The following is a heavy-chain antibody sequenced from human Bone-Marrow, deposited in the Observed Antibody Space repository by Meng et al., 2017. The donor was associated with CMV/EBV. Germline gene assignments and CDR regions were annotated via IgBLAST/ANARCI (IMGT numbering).Heavy chain of an antibody. J-gene: IGHJ6*02. CDR2: IYYSGST. CDR3: ARTPVGYYDFWSGYSFRYYYGMDV. V-gene: IGHV4-30-4*08. CDR1: GGSISSCDYY. Sequence: SETLSLTCTVSGGSISSCDYYWSWIRQPPGKGLEWIGYIYYSGSTYYNPSLKSRVTISVDTSKNQFSLKLSSVTAADTAVYYCARTPVGYYDFWSGYSFRYYYGMDVWGQGTTVTVSS. D-gene: IGHD3-3*01.